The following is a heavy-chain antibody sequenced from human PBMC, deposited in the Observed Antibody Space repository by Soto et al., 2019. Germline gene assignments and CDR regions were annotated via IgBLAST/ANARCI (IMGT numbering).Heavy chain of an antibody. CDR1: GGSISSYY. J-gene: IGHJ3*02. CDR2: IYYSGST. CDR3: ARELTGSGSYNAFDI. Sequence: QVQLQESGPGLVKPSETLSLTCTVSGGSISSYYWSWIRQPPGKGLEWIGYIYYSGSTNYNPSLKSRVTISVDTSKNQFSLKLSSVTAADTAVYYCARELTGSGSYNAFDIWGQGTMVTVSS. V-gene: IGHV4-59*01. D-gene: IGHD1-26*01.